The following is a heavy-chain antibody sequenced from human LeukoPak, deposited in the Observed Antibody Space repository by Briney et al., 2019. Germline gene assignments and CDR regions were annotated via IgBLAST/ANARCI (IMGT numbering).Heavy chain of an antibody. D-gene: IGHD2-15*01. CDR3: ARASYCSDGSCYSDY. Sequence: ASVKVSCKAPGYSFTSYSISWVRQAPGQGLEWMGWISAYNGNTVSAQKVKGRVTMATDTSTSTAYMELRSLKSDDTAVYYCARASYCSDGSCYSDYWGQGTLVTVSS. CDR1: GYSFTSYS. V-gene: IGHV1-18*04. J-gene: IGHJ4*02. CDR2: ISAYNGNT.